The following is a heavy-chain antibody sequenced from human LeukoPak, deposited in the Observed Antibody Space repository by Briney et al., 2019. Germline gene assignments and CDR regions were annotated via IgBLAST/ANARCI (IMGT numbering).Heavy chain of an antibody. CDR1: GLTFSSYS. CDR2: ITGSGGST. J-gene: IGHJ4*02. V-gene: IGHV3-23*01. Sequence: GGSLRLSCAASGLTFSSYSMNWVRQAPGKGLEWVSAITGSGGSTYYADSVKGRFTISRDNSKNTLYLQMNSLRAEDTAVYYCAKLLMAMVRGVDIDCWGQGTLVTVSS. D-gene: IGHD3-10*01. CDR3: AKLLMAMVRGVDIDC.